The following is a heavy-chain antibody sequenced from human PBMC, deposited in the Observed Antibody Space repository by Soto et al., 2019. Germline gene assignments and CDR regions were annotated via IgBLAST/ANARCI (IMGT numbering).Heavy chain of an antibody. CDR3: AGYGDYVLGY. CDR2: IYYSGST. J-gene: IGHJ4*02. D-gene: IGHD4-17*01. CDR1: GGSISSSSYY. Sequence: SETLSLTCTVSGGSISSSSYYWGWIRQPPGKGLEWIGSIYYSGSTYYNPSLKSRVTISVDTSKNQFSLKLSSVTAADTAVYYCAGYGDYVLGYWGQGTLVTVSS. V-gene: IGHV4-39*01.